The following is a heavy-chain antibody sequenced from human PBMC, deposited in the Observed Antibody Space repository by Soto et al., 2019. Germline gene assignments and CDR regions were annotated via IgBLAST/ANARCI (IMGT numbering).Heavy chain of an antibody. CDR3: ARDIVATIDVPGPFDY. CDR1: GGSIRDYY. D-gene: IGHD5-12*01. CDR2: IYYTETT. Sequence: SETLSLTCTVSGGSIRDYYWGWVRQSPGKGLEWIGYIYYTETTKYNPSLKSRVNISVDSSKNQFSLKLDSMTAADTAVYYCARDIVATIDVPGPFDYWGQGTLVTVSS. V-gene: IGHV4-59*12. J-gene: IGHJ4*02.